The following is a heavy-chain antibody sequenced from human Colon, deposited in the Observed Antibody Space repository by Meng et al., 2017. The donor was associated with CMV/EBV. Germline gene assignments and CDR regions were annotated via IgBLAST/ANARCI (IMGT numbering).Heavy chain of an antibody. J-gene: IGHJ4*02. CDR3: ARDSRGFLDY. V-gene: IGHV4-59*01. CDR1: GDSMTLYY. D-gene: IGHD5-12*01. CDR2: IYDRGRP. Sequence: SETLSLTCTVSGDSMTLYYWTWIRQSPGKGLEFIGNIYDRGRPSYESSLKSRVTIAQDTSKTQLSLKLKSVTAADTAIYYCARDSRGFLDYWGQGILVTVSS.